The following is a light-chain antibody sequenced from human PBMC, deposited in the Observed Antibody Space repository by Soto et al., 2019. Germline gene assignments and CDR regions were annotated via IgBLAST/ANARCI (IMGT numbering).Light chain of an antibody. CDR3: SSYTSSSLYV. J-gene: IGLJ1*01. CDR1: SSDVGGSNY. CDR2: DVS. V-gene: IGLV2-14*01. Sequence: QSALTQPASVSGSPGQSITISWTGTSSDVGGSNYVSWYQQLPGKAPKLMIYDVSDRPSGVSNRFSGSKSGNTASLTISGLQAEDEADYYCSSYTSSSLYVFGTGTKLTVL.